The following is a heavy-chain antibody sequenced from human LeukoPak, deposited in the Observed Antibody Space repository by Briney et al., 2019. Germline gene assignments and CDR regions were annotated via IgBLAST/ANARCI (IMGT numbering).Heavy chain of an antibody. V-gene: IGHV5-51*01. CDR2: IYPGDSDT. Sequence: GESLKISCKGSGYSFNTYWIGWVRQMPGKGLEWMGIIYPGDSDTRYSPSFEGQVIISADKSISTAYLQWSSLKASDTAMYYCATGGYCSGGSCYSFFDYWGQGTLVTVSS. D-gene: IGHD2-15*01. CDR3: ATGGYCSGGSCYSFFDY. J-gene: IGHJ4*02. CDR1: GYSFNTYW.